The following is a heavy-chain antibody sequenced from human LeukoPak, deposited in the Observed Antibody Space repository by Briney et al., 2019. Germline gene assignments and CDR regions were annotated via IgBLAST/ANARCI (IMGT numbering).Heavy chain of an antibody. J-gene: IGHJ4*02. CDR2: INAGHGNT. V-gene: IGHV1-3*01. CDR3: EQLSESSDYYPL. D-gene: IGHD3-22*01. Sequence: GASVKVSCKASRYTFTSYAMHWVRQAPGQRLEWMGWINAGHGNTKYSQKCEGRVTITRDTSASTAYMELSSLRSEDTAVYYCEQLSESSDYYPLGGQGTLVTVSS. CDR1: RYTFTSYA.